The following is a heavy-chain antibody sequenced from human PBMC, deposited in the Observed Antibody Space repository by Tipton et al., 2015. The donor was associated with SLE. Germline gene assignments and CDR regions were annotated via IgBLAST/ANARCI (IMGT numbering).Heavy chain of an antibody. J-gene: IGHJ3*02. V-gene: IGHV4-31*03. CDR1: GGSISSDAYY. Sequence: TLSLTCSVSGGSISSDAYYWTWIRQLPGKGLEWIGYIHYSGSTYYNPSLTSRLTISVDTSKNQFSLRLNSVTAADTAVYYCARGPGLLWFGERKCAFDIWGQVTMVAVSS. CDR3: ARGPGLLWFGERKCAFDI. D-gene: IGHD3-10*01. CDR2: IHYSGST.